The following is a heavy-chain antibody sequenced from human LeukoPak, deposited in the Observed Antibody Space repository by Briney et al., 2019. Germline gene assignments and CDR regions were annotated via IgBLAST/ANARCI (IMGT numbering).Heavy chain of an antibody. J-gene: IGHJ4*02. CDR2: INAGNGNT. CDR3: ACLMAYSSYFDY. Sequence: ASVKVSCKASGYTFTSYAMHWVRQAPGQRLEWMGWINAGNGNTKYSQKFQGRVTITRDTSASTAYMELSSLRSEDTAVYYCACLMAYSSYFDYWGQGTLVTVSS. CDR1: GYTFTSYA. V-gene: IGHV1-3*01. D-gene: IGHD6-13*01.